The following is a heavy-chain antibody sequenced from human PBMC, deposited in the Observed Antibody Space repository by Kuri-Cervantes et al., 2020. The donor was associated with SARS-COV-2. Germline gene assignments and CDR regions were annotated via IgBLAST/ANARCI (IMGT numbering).Heavy chain of an antibody. CDR3: ARQDIVVVPAAHGDYYYYYGMDV. CDR1: GYTFTSYG. CDR2: ISAYNGNT. Sequence: ASVKVSCKASGYTFTSYGISWVRQAPGQGLEWMGWISAYNGNTNYAQKLQGRVTMTTDTSTSTAYMELRSLRSDDTAVYYCARQDIVVVPAAHGDYYYYYGMDVWGQGTTVTVSS. J-gene: IGHJ6*02. D-gene: IGHD2-2*01. V-gene: IGHV1-18*01.